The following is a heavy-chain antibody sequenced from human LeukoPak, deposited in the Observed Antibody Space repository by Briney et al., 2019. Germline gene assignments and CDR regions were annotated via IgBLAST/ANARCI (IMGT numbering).Heavy chain of an antibody. V-gene: IGHV1-18*01. CDR2: ISAYNGDT. CDR3: ARGRYGAYEALLDS. J-gene: IGHJ4*02. CDR1: GYTFTSYG. D-gene: IGHD4-17*01. Sequence: VASVKVSCKASGYTFTSYGISWVRQAPGQGLEWMGWISAYNGDTNYAQKLQGRVTMTTDTSTSTAYMELRSLRSDDTAVYYCARGRYGAYEALLDSGGKETLVTFS.